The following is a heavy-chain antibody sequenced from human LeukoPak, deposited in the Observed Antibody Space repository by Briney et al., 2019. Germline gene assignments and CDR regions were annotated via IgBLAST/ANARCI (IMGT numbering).Heavy chain of an antibody. D-gene: IGHD2-15*01. Sequence: SQTLSLTCTVSGGSISSGDYYWSWIRQPPGKGLEWIGYSYYSGSTYYNPSLKSRVTISVDTSKNQFSLKLSSVSAADTAVYYCARIENSYWSGSYYFDYWGQGTLVTVSS. CDR3: ARIENSYWSGSYYFDY. CDR1: GGSISSGDYY. CDR2: SYYSGST. J-gene: IGHJ4*02. V-gene: IGHV4-30-4*08.